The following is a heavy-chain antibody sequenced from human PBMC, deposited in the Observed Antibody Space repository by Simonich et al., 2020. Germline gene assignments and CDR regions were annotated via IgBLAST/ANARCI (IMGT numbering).Heavy chain of an antibody. V-gene: IGHV3-21*01. CDR2: ISSSSSYI. CDR1: GFTFSSYS. J-gene: IGHJ3*02. CDR3: ARGRDWGIEGGDAFDI. D-gene: IGHD3-16*01. Sequence: EVQLVESGGGLVKPGGSLRLSCAASGFTFSSYSMNWVRQAPGKGLEWFSSISSSSSYIYYADSVKGRFTISRDNAKNSLYLQMNSLRAEDTAVYYCARGRDWGIEGGDAFDIWGQGTMVTVSS.